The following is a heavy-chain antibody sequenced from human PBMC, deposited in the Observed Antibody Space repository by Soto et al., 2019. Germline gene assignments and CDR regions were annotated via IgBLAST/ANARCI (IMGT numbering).Heavy chain of an antibody. V-gene: IGHV5-51*01. CDR3: ARSVVTTFSDYYYGMDV. CDR1: GYSFTSYW. Sequence: GDSLKISCKGSGYSFTSYWIGCVRQMPGKGLEWMGIIYPGDSDTRYSPSFQGQVTISADKSISTAYLQWSSLKASDTAMYYCARSVVTTFSDYYYGMDVWGQGTTVTVSS. CDR2: IYPGDSDT. J-gene: IGHJ6*01. D-gene: IGHD1-1*01.